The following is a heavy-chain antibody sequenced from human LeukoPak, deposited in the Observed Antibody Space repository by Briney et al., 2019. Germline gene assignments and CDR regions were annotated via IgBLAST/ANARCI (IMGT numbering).Heavy chain of an antibody. J-gene: IGHJ5*02. D-gene: IGHD2-2*01. CDR3: ARGLGVRRYCSSTSCYANWFDP. CDR2: ISYDGSNK. CDR1: GFTFSSYA. Sequence: GRSLRLSCAASGFTFSSYAMHWVRQAPGKGLEWVAVISYDGSNKYYADSVKGRFTISRDNSKNTLYLQMNSLRAEHTAVYYCARGLGVRRYCSSTSCYANWFDPWGQGTLVTVSP. V-gene: IGHV3-30*04.